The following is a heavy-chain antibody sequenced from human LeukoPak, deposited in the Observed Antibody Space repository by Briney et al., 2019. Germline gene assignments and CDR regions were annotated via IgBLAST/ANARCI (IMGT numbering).Heavy chain of an antibody. Sequence: ASVKVSCKASGYTFTGYYMHWVRQAPGQGLEWMGRINPNSGGTNYAQKLQGRVTMTTDTSTSTAYMELRSLRSDDTAVYYCARGGFDSWKFPYYFDYWGQGTLVTVSS. CDR3: ARGGFDSWKFPYYFDY. V-gene: IGHV1-2*06. J-gene: IGHJ4*02. CDR2: INPNSGGT. CDR1: GYTFTGYY. D-gene: IGHD1-20*01.